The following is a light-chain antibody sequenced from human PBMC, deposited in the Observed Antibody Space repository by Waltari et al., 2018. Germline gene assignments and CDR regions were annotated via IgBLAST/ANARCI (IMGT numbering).Light chain of an antibody. V-gene: IGKV1-5*03. CDR2: KAS. CDR3: QQYNDYPHT. J-gene: IGKJ2*01. Sequence: DIQMTQSPSTLSASVGDRVTITCRASQSISNWLAWYQQKPGKAPKLLIYKASSLQSGVPSTFSGSGSGTEVTLTISSLQPADFATYYCQQYNDYPHTFGQGTKLEI. CDR1: QSISNW.